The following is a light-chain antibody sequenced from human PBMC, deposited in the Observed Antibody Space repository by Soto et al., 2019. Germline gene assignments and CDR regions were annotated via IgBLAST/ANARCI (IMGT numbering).Light chain of an antibody. CDR2: DAS. CDR3: QQYGNWPRT. J-gene: IGKJ4*01. CDR1: RSISNW. Sequence: DIQMTQSPSTLSPSVGDRVTITCRASRSISNWLAWYQQKPGKAPKLLIFDASSLESGVPSRFSGSASGTDFTLTISSLQPEDFAVYYCQQYGNWPRTFGGGTKVDIK. V-gene: IGKV1-5*01.